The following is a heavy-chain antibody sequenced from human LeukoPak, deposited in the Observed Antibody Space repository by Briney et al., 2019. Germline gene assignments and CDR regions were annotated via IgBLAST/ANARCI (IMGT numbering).Heavy chain of an antibody. CDR2: IRYDGSDK. D-gene: IGHD3-22*01. CDR1: GFTFSSYG. CDR3: ARESESYDSSGSTFKY. J-gene: IGHJ4*02. V-gene: IGHV3-30*02. Sequence: GGSLRLSCAASGFTFSSYGMHWVRQAPGKGLEWVAFIRYDGSDKYYADSVKGRFTISRDNSKNTLYLQMNSLRVEDTAVHYCARESESYDSSGSTFKYWGQGTLVTVSS.